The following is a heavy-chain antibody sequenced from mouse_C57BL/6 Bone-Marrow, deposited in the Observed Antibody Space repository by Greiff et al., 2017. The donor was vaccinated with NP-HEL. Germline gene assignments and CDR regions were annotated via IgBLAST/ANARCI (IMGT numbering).Heavy chain of an antibody. D-gene: IGHD1-1*01. CDR3: ARHPYGSSFYYAMDY. J-gene: IGHJ4*01. CDR2: IWSDGST. Sequence: VMLVESGPGLVAPSQSLSITCTVSGFSLTSYGVHWVRQPPGKGLEWLVVIWSDGSTTYNSALKSRLSISKDNSKSQVFLKMNSLQTDDTAMYYWARHPYGSSFYYAMDYWGKGTSATASS. V-gene: IGHV2-6-1*01. CDR1: GFSLTSYG.